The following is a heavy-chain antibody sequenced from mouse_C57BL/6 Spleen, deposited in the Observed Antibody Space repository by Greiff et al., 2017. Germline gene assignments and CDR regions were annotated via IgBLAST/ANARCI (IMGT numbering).Heavy chain of an antibody. CDR2: INPGSGGT. D-gene: IGHD2-10*02. V-gene: IGHV1-54*01. CDR1: GYAFTNYL. Sequence: LVESGAELVRPGTSVKVSCKASGYAFTNYLIEWVKQRPGQGLEWIGVINPGSGGTNYNEKFKGKATLTADTSSSTAYMQISSLTSEDSAVYFCARWGYGKGFAYWGQGTLVTVSA. J-gene: IGHJ3*01. CDR3: ARWGYGKGFAY.